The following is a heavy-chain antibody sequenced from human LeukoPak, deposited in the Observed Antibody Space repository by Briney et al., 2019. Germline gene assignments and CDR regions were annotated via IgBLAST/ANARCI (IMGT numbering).Heavy chain of an antibody. V-gene: IGHV1-69*05. Sequence: ASVKVSCKASGGTFSSYAISWVRQAPGQGLEWMGGIIPIFGTANCAQKFQGRVTITTDESTSTAYMELSSLRSEDTAVYYCARSQYYDSRLGCDYWGQGTLVTVSS. CDR2: IIPIFGTA. J-gene: IGHJ4*02. CDR3: ARSQYYDSRLGCDY. CDR1: GGTFSSYA. D-gene: IGHD3-22*01.